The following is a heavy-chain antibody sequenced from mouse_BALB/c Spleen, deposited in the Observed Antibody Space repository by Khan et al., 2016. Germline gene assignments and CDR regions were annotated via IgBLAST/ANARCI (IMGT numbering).Heavy chain of an antibody. Sequence: VQLQQSGAELVKPGASVKLSCTASGFNIKDTYMHWVKQRPEQGLEWIGRIDPANGNTKYDPKFQGKATITADTSSNTAYLQLSSLTSEDTAVYYCANCGSSYWYFDVWGAGTTVTVSS. CDR1: GFNIKDTY. V-gene: IGHV14-3*02. CDR2: IDPANGNT. D-gene: IGHD1-1*01. J-gene: IGHJ1*01. CDR3: ANCGSSYWYFDV.